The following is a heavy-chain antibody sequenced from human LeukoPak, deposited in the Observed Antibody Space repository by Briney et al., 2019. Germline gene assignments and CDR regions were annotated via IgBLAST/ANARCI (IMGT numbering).Heavy chain of an antibody. CDR3: ARAGSDYFDY. CDR1: GGTFSSYA. J-gene: IGHJ4*02. V-gene: IGHV1-69*04. CDR2: IIPILGIA. Sequence: GASVKVSCKASGGTFSSYAISWVRQAPGQGLEWMGRIIPILGIANYAQKFQGRVTITADKSTSTAYVELSSLRSEDTAVYYCARAGSDYFDYWGQGTLVTVSS.